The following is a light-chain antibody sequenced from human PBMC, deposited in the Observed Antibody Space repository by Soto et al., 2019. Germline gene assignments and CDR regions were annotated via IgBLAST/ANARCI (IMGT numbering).Light chain of an antibody. Sequence: EIVMTQSPATLSVSPGERATLSCRASQSVSSYLAWYQQKPGQAPRLLIYDASNRATGIPARFSGSGSGTDFTLTISSLEPEDFAVYHCQQRSNWPTFGQGTRLEIK. CDR2: DAS. V-gene: IGKV3-11*01. J-gene: IGKJ5*01. CDR1: QSVSSY. CDR3: QQRSNWPT.